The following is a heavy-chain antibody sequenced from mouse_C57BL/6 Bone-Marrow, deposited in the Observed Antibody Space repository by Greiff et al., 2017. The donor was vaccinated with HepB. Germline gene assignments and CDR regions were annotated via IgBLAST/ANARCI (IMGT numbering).Heavy chain of an antibody. CDR3: ARSVYYYGSSPYWYFDV. D-gene: IGHD1-1*01. CDR2: IRNKANGYTT. CDR1: GFTFTDYY. J-gene: IGHJ1*03. Sequence: EVQGVESGGGLVQPGGSLSLSCAASGFTFTDYYMSWVRQPPGKALEWLGFIRNKANGYTTEYSASVKGRFTISRDNSQSILYLQMNALRAEDSATYYCARSVYYYGSSPYWYFDVWGTGTTVTVSS. V-gene: IGHV7-3*01.